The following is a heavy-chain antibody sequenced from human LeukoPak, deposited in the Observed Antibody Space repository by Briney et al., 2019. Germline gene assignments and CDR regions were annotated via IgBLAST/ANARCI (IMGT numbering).Heavy chain of an antibody. D-gene: IGHD1-26*01. Sequence: SETLSLTCTVSGGFISSTSYYWGWIRQPPGKGLEWIGYIYYSGSTNYNPSLKSRVTISVDTSKNQFSLKLSSVTAADTAVYYCARIVGARPYNWFDPWGQGTLVTVSS. CDR1: GGFISSTSYY. CDR2: IYYSGST. V-gene: IGHV4-61*05. J-gene: IGHJ5*02. CDR3: ARIVGARPYNWFDP.